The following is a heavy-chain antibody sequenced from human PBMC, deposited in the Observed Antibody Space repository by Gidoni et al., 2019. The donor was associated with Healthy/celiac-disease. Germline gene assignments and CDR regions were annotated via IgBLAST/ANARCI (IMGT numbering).Heavy chain of an antibody. Sequence: QVQLVQSGAEVKKPGSSVKVSCKASGGTFSSYAISWVRQAPGQGLEWMGGIIPIFGTANYAQKFQGRVTITADESTSTAYMELSSLRSEDTAVYYCAREREVVPAAIFWFDPWGQGTLVTVSS. CDR2: IIPIFGTA. CDR3: AREREVVPAAIFWFDP. D-gene: IGHD2-2*01. V-gene: IGHV1-69*01. CDR1: GGTFSSYA. J-gene: IGHJ5*02.